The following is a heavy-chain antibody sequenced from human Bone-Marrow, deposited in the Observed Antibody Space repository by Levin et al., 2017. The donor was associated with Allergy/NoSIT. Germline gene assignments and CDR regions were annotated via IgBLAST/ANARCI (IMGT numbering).Heavy chain of an antibody. J-gene: IGHJ4*02. CDR3: AREDAGNPLRLGELLDY. D-gene: IGHD3-16*01. CDR2: IYYSGST. CDR1: GGSISSSSYY. V-gene: IGHV4-39*07. Sequence: PSETLSLTCTVSGGSISSSSYYWGWIRQPPGKGLEWIGSIYYSGSTYYNPSLKSRVTISVDTSKNQISLKLSSVTAADTAVYYCAREDAGNPLRLGELLDYWGQGTLVTVSS.